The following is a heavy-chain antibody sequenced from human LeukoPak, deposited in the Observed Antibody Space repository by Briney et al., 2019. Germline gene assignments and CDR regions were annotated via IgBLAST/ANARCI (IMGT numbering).Heavy chain of an antibody. Sequence: GGSLRLSCAASGFTFSSYGMHWVRQAPGKGLEWVAFIRYDGSNKYYANSVKGRFTISRDNSKNTLYLQMNSLSAEDTAVYYCAKDKIGYCSSTSCYTKSGFDYWGQGTLVTVSS. CDR1: GFTFSSYG. CDR2: IRYDGSNK. CDR3: AKDKIGYCSSTSCYTKSGFDY. D-gene: IGHD2-2*02. J-gene: IGHJ4*02. V-gene: IGHV3-30*02.